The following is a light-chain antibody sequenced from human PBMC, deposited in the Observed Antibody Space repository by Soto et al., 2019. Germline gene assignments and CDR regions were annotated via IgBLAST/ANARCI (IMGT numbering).Light chain of an antibody. J-gene: IGKJ1*01. CDR3: QRET. Sequence: EIVLTQSPATLSLSPGDRATLSCRASQSVRNSLAWYQQKPGQAPRLVIYDVSNRAAGIAARFSGSGSGTDFTLTISSLEPEDFAVYFCQRETFGQGTKVE. CDR1: QSVRNS. CDR2: DVS. V-gene: IGKV3-11*01.